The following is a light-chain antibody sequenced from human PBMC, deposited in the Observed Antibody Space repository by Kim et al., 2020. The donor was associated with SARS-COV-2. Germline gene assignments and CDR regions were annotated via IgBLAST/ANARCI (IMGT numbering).Light chain of an antibody. V-gene: IGKV3-20*01. CDR3: QQYGSSPMYT. CDR1: QSVRSSY. Sequence: EIVLTQSPGTLSLSPGERATLSCRASQSVRSSYLAWYQQKPGQAPRLIIYGASSRATGIPDRFSGSGSGTDFTFNISRLEPEDFAVYYCQQYGSSPMYTLGQVTKLEI. CDR2: GAS. J-gene: IGKJ2*01.